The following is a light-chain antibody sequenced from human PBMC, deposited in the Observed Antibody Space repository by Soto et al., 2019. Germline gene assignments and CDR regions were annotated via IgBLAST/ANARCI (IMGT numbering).Light chain of an antibody. CDR2: SAS. CDR1: QSVSSTY. Sequence: EIVLTQSPGTLSLSPGERATLSCRASQSVSSTYLAWYQQKPGQAPRLLIFSASSRATGIPDRFRGSGSGTDFTLTISRLEPEDFAVYYCQQYDISPLTFGGGTKVEIK. V-gene: IGKV3-20*01. CDR3: QQYDISPLT. J-gene: IGKJ4*01.